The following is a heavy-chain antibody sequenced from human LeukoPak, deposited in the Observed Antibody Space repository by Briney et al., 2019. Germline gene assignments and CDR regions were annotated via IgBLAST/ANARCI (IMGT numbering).Heavy chain of an antibody. D-gene: IGHD3-10*01. Sequence: GGSLRLSCAASGFTFSSYAMHWVRQAPGKGLEYVSAISSNGGSTYYANSVKGRFTISRDNSKNTLYLQMGSLRAEDTAVYYCAKTPQLLWFGELEYFDYWGQGTLVTVSS. CDR3: AKTPQLLWFGELEYFDY. CDR1: GFTFSSYA. J-gene: IGHJ4*02. CDR2: ISSNGGST. V-gene: IGHV3-64*01.